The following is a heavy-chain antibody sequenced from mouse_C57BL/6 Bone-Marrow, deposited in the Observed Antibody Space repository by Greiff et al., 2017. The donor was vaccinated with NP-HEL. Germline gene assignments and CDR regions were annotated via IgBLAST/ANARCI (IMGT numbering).Heavy chain of an antibody. CDR2: IYPGNSDT. D-gene: IGHD2-4*01. V-gene: IGHV1-5*01. CDR3: TRGIYYDYDDGLDY. Sequence: VQLKESGTVLARPGASVKMSCKTSGYTFTSYWMHWVNQRPGQGLEWIGAIYPGNSDTSYNQKFKGKAKLTAVTSASTAYMELSSLTNEDSAVYYCTRGIYYDYDDGLDYWGQGTTLTVSS. CDR1: GYTFTSYW. J-gene: IGHJ2*01.